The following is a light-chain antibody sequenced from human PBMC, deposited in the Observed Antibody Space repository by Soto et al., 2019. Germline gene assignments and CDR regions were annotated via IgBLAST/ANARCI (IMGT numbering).Light chain of an antibody. J-gene: IGKJ4*01. Sequence: EIVLTQSPATLSLSPGERATLSCRASQSVSSYLAWYQQKPGQAPRLLIYDASNRATGIPARFSGSGSGTDLTLTISSLEPEDFAVYYCQQRSNWPPGLTFGGGTKVVIK. CDR1: QSVSSY. CDR2: DAS. CDR3: QQRSNWPPGLT. V-gene: IGKV3-11*01.